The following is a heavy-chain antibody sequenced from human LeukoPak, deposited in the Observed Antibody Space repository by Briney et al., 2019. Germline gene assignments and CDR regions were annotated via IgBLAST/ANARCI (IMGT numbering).Heavy chain of an antibody. J-gene: IGHJ4*02. CDR2: ISYDGSNK. Sequence: GGSLRLSCAASGSTFSSYAMHWVRQAPGKGLEWVAVISYDGSNKYYADSVKGRFTISRDNSKNTLYLRMNSLRAEDTAVYYCAKLVLGYNSPFDYWGQGTLVTVSS. D-gene: IGHD6-19*01. CDR1: GSTFSSYA. V-gene: IGHV3-30*04. CDR3: AKLVLGYNSPFDY.